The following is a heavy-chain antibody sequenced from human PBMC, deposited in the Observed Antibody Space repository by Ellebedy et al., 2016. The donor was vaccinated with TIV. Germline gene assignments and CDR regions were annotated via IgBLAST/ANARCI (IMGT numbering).Heavy chain of an antibody. CDR1: GFTVRSNS. CDR3: AKADYDVLTGHNRYFGN. Sequence: PGGSLRLSCAASGFTVRSNSMSWVRQAPGKGLEWVSVIETGGNTYYADSVKGRFTISRDNSKDTLYLQMNSLRAEDTAIYYCAKADYDVLTGHNRYFGNWGQGTLVTVSS. CDR2: IETGGNT. D-gene: IGHD3-9*01. J-gene: IGHJ4*02. V-gene: IGHV3-53*01.